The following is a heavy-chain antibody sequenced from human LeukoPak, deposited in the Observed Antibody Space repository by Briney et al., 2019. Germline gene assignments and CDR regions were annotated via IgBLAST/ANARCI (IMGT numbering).Heavy chain of an antibody. CDR1: GGTFSSNV. Sequence: VASVKVSCKASGGTFSSNVISWVRQAPGQGFEWVGGIIPIFSRAYYAQKFQDRVTITTDESTSTAYMELNSLRSEDTAIYYCAGGPSRHNNGGYYYDYWSPGSLITVSS. D-gene: IGHD3-22*01. CDR3: AGGPSRHNNGGYYYDY. CDR2: IIPIFSRA. J-gene: IGHJ4*02. V-gene: IGHV1-69*05.